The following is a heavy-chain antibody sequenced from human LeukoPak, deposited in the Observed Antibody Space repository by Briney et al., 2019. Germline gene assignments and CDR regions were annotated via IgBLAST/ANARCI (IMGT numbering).Heavy chain of an antibody. CDR1: SGSISTSNYY. J-gene: IGHJ6*03. V-gene: IGHV4-39*07. CDR3: ARDAKYSGSYFRYYYMDV. D-gene: IGHD1-26*01. Sequence: SETLCLTCTVSSGSISTSNYYWGWVRQPPGKALEWIGNIFYSGSTYYSPSLKSRVTISLDTSRKQFSLKLNSVTAADTAVYYCARDAKYSGSYFRYYYMDVWGKGTTVTVSS. CDR2: IFYSGST.